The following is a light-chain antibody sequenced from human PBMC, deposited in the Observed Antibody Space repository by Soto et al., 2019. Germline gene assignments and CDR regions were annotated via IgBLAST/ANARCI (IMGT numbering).Light chain of an antibody. CDR3: QQYSTYPFT. Sequence: DIQMTQSPSSLSASVGDRVTITCRASQGIRKYLAWFQQKPGKAPKSLIYDASSLHTGVPSKFSGSGSGTDFTLIISSLQPEDFAIYYCQQYSTYPFTFGPGTTVDVK. J-gene: IGKJ3*01. CDR2: DAS. V-gene: IGKV1-16*02. CDR1: QGIRKY.